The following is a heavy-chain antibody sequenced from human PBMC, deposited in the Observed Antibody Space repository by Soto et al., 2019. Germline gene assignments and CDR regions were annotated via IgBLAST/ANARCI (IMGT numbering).Heavy chain of an antibody. CDR1: GFTFSDDY. J-gene: IGHJ5*02. CDR2: ISNGGDSI. V-gene: IGHV3-11*01. D-gene: IGHD2-2*01. CDR3: ARAQVGASTGWLDP. Sequence: GGSLRLSCAASGFTFSDDYMSWIRQAPGRGLEWISYISNGGDSIYYADSVKGRFTISRDNRKNSLYLQMSSLRAEDTAVYYCARAQVGASTGWLDPWGQGTRVTVAS.